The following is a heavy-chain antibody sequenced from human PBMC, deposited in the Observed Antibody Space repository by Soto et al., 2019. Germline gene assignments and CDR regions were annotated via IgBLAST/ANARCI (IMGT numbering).Heavy chain of an antibody. D-gene: IGHD4-17*01. Sequence: TQSLTCAVSGGSIRSGGYSWSWIRQPPGKGLEWIGYIYHSGTTYYNPSLKSRVTISVDRSKNQFSLKLSSVTAADTAVYYCARAHYGDYGYGMDVWGQGTTVTVSS. CDR2: IYHSGTT. CDR1: GGSIRSGGYS. J-gene: IGHJ6*02. CDR3: ARAHYGDYGYGMDV. V-gene: IGHV4-30-2*01.